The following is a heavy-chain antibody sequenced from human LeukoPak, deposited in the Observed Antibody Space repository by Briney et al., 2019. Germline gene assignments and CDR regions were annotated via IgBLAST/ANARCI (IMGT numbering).Heavy chain of an antibody. Sequence: KPSETLSLTCTVSGGSISSSSYCWGWIRQPPGKGLEWIGSIYYSGSTYYNPSLKSRVTISVDTSKNQFSLKLSSVTAADTAVYYCARHGRPHFDYWGQGTLVTVSS. J-gene: IGHJ4*02. CDR2: IYYSGST. CDR3: ARHGRPHFDY. V-gene: IGHV4-39*01. D-gene: IGHD1-26*01. CDR1: GGSISSSSYC.